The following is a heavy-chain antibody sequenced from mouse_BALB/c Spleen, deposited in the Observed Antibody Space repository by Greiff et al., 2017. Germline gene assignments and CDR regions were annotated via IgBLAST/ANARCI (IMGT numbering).Heavy chain of an antibody. CDR1: GFTFSDYG. CDR3: ARENYYGSRRRWYFDV. Sequence: EVQLQESGGGLVQPGGSRKLSCAASGFTFSDYGMAWVRQAPGKGPEWVAFISNLAYSIYYADTVTGRFTISRENAKNTLYLEMSSLRSEDTAMYYCARENYYGSRRRWYFDVWGAGTTVTVSS. J-gene: IGHJ1*01. CDR2: ISNLAYSI. D-gene: IGHD1-1*01. V-gene: IGHV5-15*02.